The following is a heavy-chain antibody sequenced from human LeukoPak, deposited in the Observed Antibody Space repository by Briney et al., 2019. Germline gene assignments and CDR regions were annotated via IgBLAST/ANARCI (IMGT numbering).Heavy chain of an antibody. CDR2: INWNGGNT. CDR1: GFTFDDYG. CDR3: ARWLRGIADEDGVDV. V-gene: IGHV3-20*04. D-gene: IGHD6-13*01. Sequence: PGGSLRLSCAVSGFTFDDYGMSWVRQAPGKGLEWVSGINWNGGNTGYADSVKGRFTISRDNGKNSLYLQMNSLRPEDTAVYYCARWLRGIADEDGVDVWGQGTTVTVSS. J-gene: IGHJ6*02.